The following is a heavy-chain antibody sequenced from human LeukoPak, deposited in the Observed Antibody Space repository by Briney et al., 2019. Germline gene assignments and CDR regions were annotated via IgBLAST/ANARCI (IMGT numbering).Heavy chain of an antibody. D-gene: IGHD1-26*01. CDR1: GVSISSSTYY. CDR3: VTLKLGAPFDY. J-gene: IGHJ4*02. Sequence: SGTLSLTCTVSGVSISSSTYYWGWIRQSPGKGLEWIGSVYSSGSTYYVPSLTSRVTISVDTSNNQFSLKMYSVTAADTAVYYCVTLKLGAPFDYWGQGTPVTVSS. V-gene: IGHV4-39*01. CDR2: VYSSGST.